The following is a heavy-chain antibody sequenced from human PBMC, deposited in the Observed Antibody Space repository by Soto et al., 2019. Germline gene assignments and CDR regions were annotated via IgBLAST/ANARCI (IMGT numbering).Heavy chain of an antibody. Sequence: SLRLSCAASGFTFSNAWINWVRQAPGKGLEWVGRIKSKTDGGTTDYAEPVKGRFAISRDDSNNMVYLQMNSLKIEDTAVYYCTTDSYSTIIIVRFDYWGHGTPVTVSS. D-gene: IGHD3-22*01. CDR1: GFTFSNAW. CDR2: IKSKTDGGTT. J-gene: IGHJ4*01. CDR3: TTDSYSTIIIVRFDY. V-gene: IGHV3-15*07.